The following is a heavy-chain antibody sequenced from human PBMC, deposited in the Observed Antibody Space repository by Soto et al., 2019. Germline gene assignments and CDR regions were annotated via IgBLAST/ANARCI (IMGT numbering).Heavy chain of an antibody. J-gene: IGHJ4*02. CDR2: INHSGST. CDR3: ARVDYFMIFDY. V-gene: IGHV4-34*01. CDR1: GGSFSGYY. Sequence: SETLSLTCAVYGGSFSGYYWTWIRQPPGTGLEWIGEINHSGSTNYNPSLKSRVTISVDTFKNQFSLKLTSVTAADTAVYYCARVDYFMIFDYWGGGTLVTVSS. D-gene: IGHD3-10*01.